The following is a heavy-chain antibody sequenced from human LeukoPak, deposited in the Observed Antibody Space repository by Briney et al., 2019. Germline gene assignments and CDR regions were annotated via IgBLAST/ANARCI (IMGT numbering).Heavy chain of an antibody. D-gene: IGHD2-2*01. CDR3: AKVRSSTTCYYYYYMDV. V-gene: IGHV3-23*01. Sequence: GGSLSLSCAASGFTFSSYAMSWVPQAPGKGLEWVSAISGSGGSTHYADSVKGRFTISRDNSKNTLYLQMNSLRAEDAAVYYCAKVRSSTTCYYYYYMDVWGKGTTVTVSS. J-gene: IGHJ6*03. CDR2: ISGSGGST. CDR1: GFTFSSYA.